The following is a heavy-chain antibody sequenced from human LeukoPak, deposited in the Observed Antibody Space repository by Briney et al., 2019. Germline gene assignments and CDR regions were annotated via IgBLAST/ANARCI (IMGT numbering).Heavy chain of an antibody. CDR1: GFTFSSYG. CDR3: AKDVLGEDNWFAP. D-gene: IGHD3-10*01. V-gene: IGHV3-33*06. CDR2: IWYDGSNK. J-gene: IGHJ5*02. Sequence: GRSLRLSCAASGFTFSSYGMHWVRQAPGKGLEWVAVIWYDGSNKYYADSVKGRFTISRDNSKNTLYLQMNSLRAEDSAVYYCAKDVLGEDNWFAPWGQGTLVSVSS.